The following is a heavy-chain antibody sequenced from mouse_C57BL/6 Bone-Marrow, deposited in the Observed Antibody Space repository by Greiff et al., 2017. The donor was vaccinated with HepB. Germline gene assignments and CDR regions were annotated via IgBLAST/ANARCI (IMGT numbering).Heavy chain of an antibody. CDR3: AKGAGSRKDY. CDR2: ISYSGST. D-gene: IGHD1-1*01. Sequence: EVKLVESGPGLAKPSQTLSLTCSVTGYSITSDYWNWIRKFPGNKLEYMGYISYSGSTDYNHSLKSGIARTRDTSKNQYYLQLNSVTTEDTATYYCAKGAGSRKDYWGQGTTLTVSA. J-gene: IGHJ2*01. CDR1: GYSITSDY. V-gene: IGHV3-8*01.